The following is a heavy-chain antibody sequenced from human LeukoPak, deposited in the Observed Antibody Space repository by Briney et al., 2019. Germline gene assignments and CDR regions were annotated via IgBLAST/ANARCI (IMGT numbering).Heavy chain of an antibody. CDR1: GGSFSGYY. D-gene: IGHD6-13*01. Sequence: PSETLSLTCAVYGGSFSGYYWSWIRQPPGKGLEWIGEINHSGSTNYNPSLKSRVTISVDTSKNQFSLKLSSVTAAGTAVYYCAAFSSSRPLDYWGQGTLVTVSS. V-gene: IGHV4-34*01. J-gene: IGHJ4*02. CDR3: AAFSSSRPLDY. CDR2: INHSGST.